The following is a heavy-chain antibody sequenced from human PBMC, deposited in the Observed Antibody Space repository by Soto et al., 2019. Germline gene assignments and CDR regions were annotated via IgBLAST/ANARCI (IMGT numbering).Heavy chain of an antibody. V-gene: IGHV4-30-2*01. Sequence: SETLSLPCAVSGGSISSGGYSWRWIRHPPGQGLEWIGYIYHSGSTYYNPSLKSRVTISEDRSKNQFSLKLSSVTAADTAVYYCARVPSPWGQGTLVTVSS. J-gene: IGHJ5*02. CDR2: IYHSGST. CDR3: ARVPSP. CDR1: GGSISSGGYS.